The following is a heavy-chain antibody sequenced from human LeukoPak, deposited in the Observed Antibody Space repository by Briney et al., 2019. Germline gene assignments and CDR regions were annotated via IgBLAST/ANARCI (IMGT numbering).Heavy chain of an antibody. Sequence: GGSLKISCKGSGYSFANYWIGWVRQMPGRGLEWMGIVYPADSDTRYSPSFQGQVTISADKSISTAYLQWSSLKASDTAMYYCARRGGGYVDYWGQGTLVTVSS. D-gene: IGHD2-15*01. V-gene: IGHV5-51*01. J-gene: IGHJ4*02. CDR2: VYPADSDT. CDR1: GYSFANYW. CDR3: ARRGGGYVDY.